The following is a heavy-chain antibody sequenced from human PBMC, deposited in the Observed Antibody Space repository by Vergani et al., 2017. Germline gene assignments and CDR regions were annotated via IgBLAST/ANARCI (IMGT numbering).Heavy chain of an antibody. CDR3: ARLILSRPYSSSSLGIFDY. D-gene: IGHD6-6*01. J-gene: IGHJ4*02. Sequence: QVQLQESGPGLVKPSETLSLTCTVSGGSISSYYWSWVRQPPGKGLEWIGYIYYSGSTNYNPSLKSRVTISVDTSKTQFSLKLSSVTAADTAVYYCARLILSRPYSSSSLGIFDYWGQGTLVTVSS. CDR1: GGSISSYY. V-gene: IGHV4-59*08. CDR2: IYYSGST.